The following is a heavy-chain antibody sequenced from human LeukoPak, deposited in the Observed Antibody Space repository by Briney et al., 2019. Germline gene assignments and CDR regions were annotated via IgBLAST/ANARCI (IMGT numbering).Heavy chain of an antibody. CDR2: ISYDGSNK. CDR1: GFTFSSYG. Sequence: PGGSLRLSCAASGFTFSSYGMHWVRQAPGKGLEWVAVISYDGSNKYHADSVKGRFTISRDNSKNTLYLQMNSLRAEDTAVYYCAKDLVYQWLVECPFFDPWGQGTLVTVSS. J-gene: IGHJ5*02. V-gene: IGHV3-30*18. CDR3: AKDLVYQWLVECPFFDP. D-gene: IGHD6-19*01.